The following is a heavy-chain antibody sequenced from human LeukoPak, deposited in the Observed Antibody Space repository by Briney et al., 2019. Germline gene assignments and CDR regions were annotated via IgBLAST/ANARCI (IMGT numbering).Heavy chain of an antibody. Sequence: SETLSLTCTVSGGSISSYYWSWIRQPPGKGLEWIGYIYYSGSTNYNPSLKSRVTISVDTSKNQFSLKLSSVAAADTAVYYCARLCPGVPPSVFDYWGQGTLVTVSS. CDR2: IYYSGST. J-gene: IGHJ4*02. CDR1: GGSISSYY. CDR3: ARLCPGVPPSVFDY. D-gene: IGHD2-21*01. V-gene: IGHV4-59*08.